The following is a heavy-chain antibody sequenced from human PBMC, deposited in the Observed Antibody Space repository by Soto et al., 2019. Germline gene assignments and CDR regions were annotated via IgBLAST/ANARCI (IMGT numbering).Heavy chain of an antibody. CDR2: IYTSGST. V-gene: IGHV4-4*07. CDR3: ARSYDILTGPANWFDP. D-gene: IGHD3-9*01. J-gene: IGHJ5*02. Sequence: SETLSLTCTVSGGSISSYYWSWIRQPAGKGLEWIGRIYTSGSTNYNPPLKSRVTMSVDTSKNQFSLKLSSVTAADTAVYYCARSYDILTGPANWFDPWGQGTLVTVSS. CDR1: GGSISSYY.